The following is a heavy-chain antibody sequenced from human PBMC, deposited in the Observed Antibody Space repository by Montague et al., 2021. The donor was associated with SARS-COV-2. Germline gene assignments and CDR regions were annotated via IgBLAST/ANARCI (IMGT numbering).Heavy chain of an antibody. J-gene: IGHJ6*03. V-gene: IGHV6-1*01. CDR3: ARDLKPPGDILTGYLPYYYYMDV. Sequence: CAISGDSVSSNSAAWNWIRQSPSRGLEWLGRTYYRSKWYNDYAVSVKSRITINLDTSKNQFSLQLNSVTPEDTTVYYCARDLKPPGDILTGYLPYYYYMDVWGKGTTVTVSS. D-gene: IGHD3-9*01. CDR2: TYYRSKWYN. CDR1: GDSVSSNSAA.